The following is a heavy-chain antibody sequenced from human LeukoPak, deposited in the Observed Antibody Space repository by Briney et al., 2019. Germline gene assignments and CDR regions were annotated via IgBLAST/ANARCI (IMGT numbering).Heavy chain of an antibody. J-gene: IGHJ6*02. D-gene: IGHD5-18*01. CDR2: IYYSGST. V-gene: IGHV4-59*08. CDR3: ARLKGSYGYAKYYYYGMDV. Sequence: SETLSLTCTVSGGSISSYYWSRIRQPPGKGLEWIGYIYYSGSTNYNPSLKSRVTISVDTSKNQFSLKPSSVTAADTAVYYCARLKGSYGYAKYYYYGMDVWGQGTTVTVSS. CDR1: GGSISSYY.